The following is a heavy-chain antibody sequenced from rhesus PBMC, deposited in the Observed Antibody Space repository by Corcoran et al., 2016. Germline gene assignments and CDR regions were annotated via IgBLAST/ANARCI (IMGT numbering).Heavy chain of an antibody. J-gene: IGHJ4*01. Sequence: QVQLQESGTGLVKPSETLSLTCAVSGGSISSGYYYWSWIRQPPGTGLEWIGYITNRESTSYNTSRKILVTISRDTTKSQFALKLSAVTAAATAVYYCARETRDTHPVFDYWGQGVRVTVSS. CDR1: GGSISSGYYY. CDR2: ITNREST. CDR3: ARETRDTHPVFDY. V-gene: IGHV4-122*02. D-gene: IGHD5-42*01.